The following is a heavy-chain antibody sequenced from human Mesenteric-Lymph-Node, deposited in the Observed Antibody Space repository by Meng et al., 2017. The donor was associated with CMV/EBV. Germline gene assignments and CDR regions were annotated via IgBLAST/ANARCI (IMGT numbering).Heavy chain of an antibody. D-gene: IGHD4-17*01. CDR2: ISAYNGNT. J-gene: IGHJ4*02. Sequence: ASVKVSCKASGYTFISYGITWVRQAAGQGLEWMGWISAYNGNTNYAQNLQGRVTMTTDTSTSTAYMELSSLTSEDTAVYYCAREGVTVTAPFDYWGQGTPVPLSS. CDR1: GYTFISYG. CDR3: AREGVTVTAPFDY. V-gene: IGHV1-18*01.